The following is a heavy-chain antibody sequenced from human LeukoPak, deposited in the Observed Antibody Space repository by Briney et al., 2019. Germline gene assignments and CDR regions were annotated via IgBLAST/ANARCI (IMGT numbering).Heavy chain of an antibody. J-gene: IGHJ6*03. CDR1: GYTFTSYG. CDR3: ARAPEYSSGWFGRGSLDYYYYMDV. V-gene: IGHV1-18*01. Sequence: ASVKVSCKASGYTFTSYGISWVRQAPGQGLEWMGWISAYNGNTNYAQKLQGRVTMTTDTSTSTAYMELRSLRSDDTAVYYCARAPEYSSGWFGRGSLDYYYYMDVGGKGTTATVSS. D-gene: IGHD6-19*01. CDR2: ISAYNGNT.